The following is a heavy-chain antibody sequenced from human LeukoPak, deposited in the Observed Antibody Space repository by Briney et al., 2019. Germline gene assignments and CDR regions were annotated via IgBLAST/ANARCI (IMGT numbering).Heavy chain of an antibody. CDR3: TREDFYYAAGY. J-gene: IGHJ4*02. CDR2: ISGNGTTR. CDR1: GFTFSDYY. D-gene: IGHD3-10*01. Sequence: GGSLRLSCAASGFTFSDYYMSWVRQAPGKGLEWVSYISGNGTTRYYADSVRGGFTVSRDNTKNSLFLQMNSLRAEDTAIYYCTREDFYYAAGYWGQGNLVTVSS. V-gene: IGHV3-11*04.